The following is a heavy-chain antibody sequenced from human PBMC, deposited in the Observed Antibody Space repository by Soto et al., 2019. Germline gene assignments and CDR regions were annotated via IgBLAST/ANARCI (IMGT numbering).Heavy chain of an antibody. J-gene: IGHJ4*02. CDR3: AKGGHIDD. CDR1: GFSVSTYW. V-gene: IGHV3-7*03. Sequence: GSLRLACAASGFSVSTYWMSWVRQAPGTGLEWVANIKADGSETYYVDSVRGRFTISRDNAKTSLYLQMNSLRADDTAVYYCAKGGHIDDCGQGTLVTVSS. D-gene: IGHD3-16*01. CDR2: IKADGSET.